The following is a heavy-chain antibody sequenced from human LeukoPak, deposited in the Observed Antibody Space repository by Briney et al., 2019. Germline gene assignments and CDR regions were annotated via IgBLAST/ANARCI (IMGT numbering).Heavy chain of an antibody. V-gene: IGHV1-2*02. CDR2: INPNSGGT. J-gene: IGHJ4*02. CDR1: GYTFTGYY. Sequence: ASVKVSCKASGYTFTGYYMHWVRQAPGQGLEWMGWINPNSGGTNYAQKFQGRVTMTRDTSISTAYMELSRLRSDDTAVYYCARDQDTSWTEDYWGQGTLVTVSS. CDR3: ARDQDTSWTEDY. D-gene: IGHD2-2*01.